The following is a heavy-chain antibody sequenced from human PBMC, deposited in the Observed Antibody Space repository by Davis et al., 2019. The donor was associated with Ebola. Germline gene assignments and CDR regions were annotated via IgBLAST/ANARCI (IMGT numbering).Heavy chain of an antibody. J-gene: IGHJ5*02. V-gene: IGHV4-39*01. CDR3: ARGGSGP. CDR2: IYYSGTT. Sequence: SETLSLTCSVSGGFIKYYNYFWGWVRQPPGKGLEWIGSIYYSGTTHYNPSLRSRVTISVDTSKNEFSLRLTSVTATDTAVYYCARGGSGPWGQGTLVIVSS. D-gene: IGHD3-10*01. CDR1: GGFIKYYNYF.